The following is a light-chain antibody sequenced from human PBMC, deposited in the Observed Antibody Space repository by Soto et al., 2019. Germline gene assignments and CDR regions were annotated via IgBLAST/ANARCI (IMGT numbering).Light chain of an antibody. CDR2: VTS. J-gene: IGKJ1*01. Sequence: EIVMTQSPATLSVSPGERATLSCGASQSVSTNLAWYQQKRGQAPRLLSYVTSARATGVPARLSGSGSGTEFTLTISSLQSEDFAVYYCQQYNNWPRTFGQGTKVDIK. V-gene: IGKV3-15*01. CDR3: QQYNNWPRT. CDR1: QSVSTN.